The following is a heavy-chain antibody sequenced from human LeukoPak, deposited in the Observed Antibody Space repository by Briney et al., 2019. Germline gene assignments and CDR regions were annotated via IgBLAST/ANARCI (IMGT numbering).Heavy chain of an antibody. CDR3: ARVPRSYYYYYYMDV. V-gene: IGHV4-59*01. J-gene: IGHJ6*03. CDR2: IYYSGSS. CDR1: GGSISGYH. Sequence: SETLSLTCNVSGGSISGYHWSWIRQPPGKGLEWLGYIYYSGSSNYNPSLKSRVTISADTSKNQFSLKLRSVTAADTAVYYCARVPRSYYYYYYMDVWGKGTTVTVSS.